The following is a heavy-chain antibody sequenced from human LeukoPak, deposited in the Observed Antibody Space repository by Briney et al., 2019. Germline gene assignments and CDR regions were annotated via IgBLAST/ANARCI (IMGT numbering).Heavy chain of an antibody. J-gene: IGHJ4*02. CDR3: AKDQGVFDRGNFDY. CDR1: GFSFSSYA. V-gene: IGHV3-23*01. CDR2: ISGSGGST. Sequence: GGSLRLSCAASGFSFSSYAMSWVRQAPGKGLEWVSAISGSGGSTYYADSVKGRFTISRDNSKNTLYLQMNSLRAEDTAVYYCAKDQGVFDRGNFDYWGQGTLVTVSS.